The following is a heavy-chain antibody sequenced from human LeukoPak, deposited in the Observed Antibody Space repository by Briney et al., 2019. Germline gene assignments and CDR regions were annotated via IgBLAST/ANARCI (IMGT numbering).Heavy chain of an antibody. CDR3: ARDFSYYDFWSGYRHPNWFDP. D-gene: IGHD3-3*01. J-gene: IGHJ5*02. V-gene: IGHV1-18*01. CDR1: GYTFTSYG. CDR2: ISAYNGNI. Sequence: ASVKVSCKASGYTFTSYGISWVRQAPGQGLEWMGWISAYNGNINYAQKLQGRVTMTTDTSTSAAYMELRSLRSDDTAVYYCARDFSYYDFWSGYRHPNWFDPWGQGTLVTVSS.